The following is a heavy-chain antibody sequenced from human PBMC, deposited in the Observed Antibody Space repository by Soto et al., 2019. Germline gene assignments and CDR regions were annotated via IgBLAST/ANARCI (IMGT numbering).Heavy chain of an antibody. CDR3: ARETYYYESSGYWPPGTGDY. CDR2: IYYSGST. V-gene: IGHV4-31*03. CDR1: GGSISSGGYY. D-gene: IGHD3-22*01. Sequence: SETLSLTCTVSGGSISSGGYYWSWIRQHPGKGLEWIGYIYYSGSTYYNPSLKSRVTISVDTSKNQFSLKLSSVTAADTAVYYCARETYYYESSGYWPPGTGDYWGQGPLVTLSS. J-gene: IGHJ4*02.